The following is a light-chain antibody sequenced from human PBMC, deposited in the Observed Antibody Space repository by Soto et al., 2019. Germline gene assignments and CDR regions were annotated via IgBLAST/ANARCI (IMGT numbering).Light chain of an antibody. CDR3: QQYDQWWK. Sequence: KQSPFSLYLSARKRATFSFRASQSANTNLAWYQLKPGQAPRLLVYGASIRATAIPARFSGSGSGTEYSLTFSSLQSEDFGVYFCQQYDQWWKFCQGTKA. J-gene: IGKJ1*01. V-gene: IGKV3-15*01. CDR1: QSANTN. CDR2: GAS.